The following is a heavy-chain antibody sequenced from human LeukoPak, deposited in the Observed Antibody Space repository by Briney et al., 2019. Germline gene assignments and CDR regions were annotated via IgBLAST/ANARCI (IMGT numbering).Heavy chain of an antibody. CDR1: GGSISSGGYY. CDR3: VRNFDSYNAFDI. J-gene: IGHJ3*02. D-gene: IGHD3-22*01. Sequence: PSETLSLTCTVSGGSISSGGYYWSWIRQHPGKSLEWIGYIFYNGNTYYNPSLKSRLTISGDTSKNQFSLKLSSVTAADTAVYYCVRNFDSYNAFDIWGQGTMVTVSS. CDR2: IFYNGNT. V-gene: IGHV4-31*03.